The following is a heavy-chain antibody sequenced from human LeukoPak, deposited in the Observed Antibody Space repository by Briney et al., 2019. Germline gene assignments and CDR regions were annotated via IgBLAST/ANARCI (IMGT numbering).Heavy chain of an antibody. V-gene: IGHV3-13*01. D-gene: IGHD3-22*01. CDR2: IGTAGDT. CDR3: ARGDSSGYYYP. J-gene: IGHJ5*02. CDR1: GFTLSSYD. Sequence: SGGSLRLSCAVSGFTLSSYDMHWDRQATGKGLEWVSAIGTAGDTYYPGSVKGRFTISRENAKNSLYVQMNSLRAGDTAVYYCARGDSSGYYYPWGQGTLVTVSS.